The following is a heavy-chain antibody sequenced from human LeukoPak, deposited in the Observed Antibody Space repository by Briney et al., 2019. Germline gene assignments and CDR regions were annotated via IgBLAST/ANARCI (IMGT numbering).Heavy chain of an antibody. CDR2: IYYSGST. CDR1: GGSISSSSYY. J-gene: IGHJ4*02. D-gene: IGHD3-10*01. Sequence: SETLSLTRTVSGGSISSSSYYWGWIRQPPGKGLEWIGSIYYSGSTYYNPSLKSRVTISVDTSKNQFSLKLSSVTAADTAVYYCARHYYGSGTNISPRDYWGQGTLVTVSS. CDR3: ARHYYGSGTNISPRDY. V-gene: IGHV4-39*01.